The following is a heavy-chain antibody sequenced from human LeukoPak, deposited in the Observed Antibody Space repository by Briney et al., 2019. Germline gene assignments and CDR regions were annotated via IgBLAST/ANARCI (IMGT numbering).Heavy chain of an antibody. Sequence: GSVKVSCKASGYTFTGYYMHWVRQAPGQGLEWMGWINPNSGGTNYAQKFQGRVTMTRDTSISAAYMELSRLRSDDTAVYYCARGGLCPPDRIAAAEGDPGSFGYYYYGMDVWGQGTTVTVSS. CDR1: GYTFTGYY. V-gene: IGHV1-2*02. J-gene: IGHJ6*02. CDR2: INPNSGGT. D-gene: IGHD6-13*01. CDR3: ARGGLCPPDRIAAAEGDPGSFGYYYYGMDV.